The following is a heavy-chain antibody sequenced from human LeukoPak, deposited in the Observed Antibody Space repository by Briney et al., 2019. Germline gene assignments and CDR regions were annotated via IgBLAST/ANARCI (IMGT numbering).Heavy chain of an antibody. V-gene: IGHV4-59*01. CDR2: IYYSGST. CDR1: GGSISSYS. J-gene: IGHJ3*02. CDR3: ARDGLLGSGPGPYAFDI. Sequence: PSETLSLTCTVSGGSISSYSWSWIRQPPGKGLEWIGYIYYSGSTNYNPSLKSRVTISVDTSKNQFSLKLSSVTAADTAVYYCARDGLLGSGPGPYAFDIWGQGTVVTVSS. D-gene: IGHD3-10*01.